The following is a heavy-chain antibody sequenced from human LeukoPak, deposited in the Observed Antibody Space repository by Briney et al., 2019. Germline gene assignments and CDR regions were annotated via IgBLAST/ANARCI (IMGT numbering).Heavy chain of an antibody. V-gene: IGHV1-2*02. J-gene: IGHJ5*02. CDR3: ARDMGALDP. CDR2: INPNSGGT. D-gene: IGHD3-16*01. Sequence: GASVKVSCNASGYTFTGCYMHWVRQAPGQGLEWMGWINPNSGGTNYAQKFQGRVTMTRDTSISTAYMELSRLRSDDTAVYYCARDMGALDPWGQGTLVTVSS. CDR1: GYTFTGCY.